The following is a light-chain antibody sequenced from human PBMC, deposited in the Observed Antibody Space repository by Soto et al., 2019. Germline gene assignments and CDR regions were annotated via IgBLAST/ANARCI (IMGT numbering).Light chain of an antibody. CDR1: SSNIGRNT. Sequence: QPVLTQPPSASGTPGQRVTISCSGSSSNIGRNTVNWFQQLPGTAPKLLIYTNNQRPSGVPDRFSGSKSGTSASLAISGLQSEDEADYYCAAWDDSLTGVAFGGGTKVTVL. CDR2: TNN. CDR3: AAWDDSLTGVA. V-gene: IGLV1-44*01. J-gene: IGLJ2*01.